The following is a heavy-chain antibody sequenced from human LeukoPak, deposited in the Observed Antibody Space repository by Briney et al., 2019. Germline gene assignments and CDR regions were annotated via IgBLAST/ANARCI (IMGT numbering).Heavy chain of an antibody. V-gene: IGHV3-21*04. D-gene: IGHD2-21*01. Sequence: GGSLRLSCAASGFTFSSYSMNWVRQAPGKGLEWVSSISSSSSYIYYADSVKGRFTIPRDNAKNSLYLQMNNLRAEDTAVYYCATERGDSPDYWGQGTLVTVSS. CDR1: GFTFSSYS. CDR2: ISSSSSYI. J-gene: IGHJ4*02. CDR3: ATERGDSPDY.